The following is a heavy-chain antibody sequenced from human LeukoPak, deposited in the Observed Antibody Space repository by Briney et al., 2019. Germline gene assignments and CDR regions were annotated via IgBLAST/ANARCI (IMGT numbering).Heavy chain of an antibody. CDR2: IYYSGST. J-gene: IGHJ6*02. V-gene: IGHV4-59*01. CDR3: ARALAPRYYYYGMDV. Sequence: SETLSLTRTVSGGSISSYYWSWIRQPPGKGLAWMGYIYYSGSTNYNPSLKSRVTISVDTSKNQFSLKLSSVTAADTAVYYCARALAPRYYYYGMDVWGQGTTVTVSS. CDR1: GGSISSYY. D-gene: IGHD6-6*01.